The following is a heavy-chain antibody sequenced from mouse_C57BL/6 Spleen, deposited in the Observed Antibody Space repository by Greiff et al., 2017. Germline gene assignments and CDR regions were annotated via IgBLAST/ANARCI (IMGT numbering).Heavy chain of an antibody. CDR3: TVYYGNSGAMDY. D-gene: IGHD2-1*01. CDR1: GYTFTDYE. V-gene: IGHV1-15*01. Sequence: QVQLKESGAELVRPGASVTLSCKASGYTFTDYEMHWVKQTPVHGLEWIGAIDPETGGTAYNQKFKGKAILTADKSSSTAYMELRSLTSEDSAVYYCTVYYGNSGAMDYWGQGTSVTVSS. CDR2: IDPETGGT. J-gene: IGHJ4*01.